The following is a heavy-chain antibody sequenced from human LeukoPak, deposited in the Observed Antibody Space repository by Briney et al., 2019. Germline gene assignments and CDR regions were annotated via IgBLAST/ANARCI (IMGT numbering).Heavy chain of an antibody. Sequence: GGSLRLSCAVSGVTFSNVWMSWVRQAPGKGLEWVGRIKSKTDGGTTDYAAPVKGRVTISRDDSKNTLYLQMNSLKTEDTAVYYCTTGLHYYDSSAYYSIDYWGQGTLVTVSS. J-gene: IGHJ4*02. CDR3: TTGLHYYDSSAYYSIDY. CDR1: GVTFSNVW. D-gene: IGHD3-22*01. CDR2: IKSKTDGGTT. V-gene: IGHV3-15*01.